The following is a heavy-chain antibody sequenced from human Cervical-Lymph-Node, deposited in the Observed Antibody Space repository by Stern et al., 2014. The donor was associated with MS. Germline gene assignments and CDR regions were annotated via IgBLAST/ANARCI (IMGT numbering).Heavy chain of an antibody. CDR3: AHIKALSSFDI. CDR1: GFSLTTSGVG. D-gene: IGHD3-10*01. V-gene: IGHV2-5*02. CDR2: IYWDDDS. Sequence: QITLEESGPTLVKPTQTLTLTCTFSGFSLTTSGVGVGWIRQPPGKALELLALIYWDDDSRSSPSLTSRLTIAKDTSKNQVVLTMTNMDPVDTGTYYCAHIKALSSFDIWGQGTAVTVSS. J-gene: IGHJ3*02.